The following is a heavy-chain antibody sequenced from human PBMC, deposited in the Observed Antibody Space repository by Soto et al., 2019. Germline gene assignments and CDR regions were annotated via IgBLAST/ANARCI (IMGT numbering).Heavy chain of an antibody. V-gene: IGHV1-69*01. CDR1: GGTFNNYA. CDR3: ARGVHYDRSGYYYFY. D-gene: IGHD3-22*01. CDR2: IIPIFGTA. Sequence: QVQLVQSGAEVKKPGSSEKVSCKASGGTFNNYAISWVLQAPGQGLEWMGGIIPIFGTANYAQKFHGRVTITADESTSTADMELRSLRSEDTAVYYCARGVHYDRSGYYYFYWGQGTLVTVSS. J-gene: IGHJ4*02.